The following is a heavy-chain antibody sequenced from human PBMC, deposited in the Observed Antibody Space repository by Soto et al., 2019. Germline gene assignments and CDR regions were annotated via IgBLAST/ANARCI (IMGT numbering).Heavy chain of an antibody. CDR2: IYATGTT. Sequence: PSETLSLTCTVSGASISGFYCSWIRKSAWKGLEWIGRIYATGTTDYNPSLKSRVMMSVDTSKKQFSLKLRSVTAADTAVYYCVRDRTKTLREWFEPCGQG. CDR1: GASISGFY. J-gene: IGHJ5*02. CDR3: VRDRTKTLREWFEP. D-gene: IGHD1-1*01. V-gene: IGHV4-4*07.